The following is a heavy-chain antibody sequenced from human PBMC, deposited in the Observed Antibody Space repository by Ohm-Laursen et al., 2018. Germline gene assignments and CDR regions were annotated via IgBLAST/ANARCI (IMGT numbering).Heavy chain of an antibody. Sequence: GASVKVSCKASGGTFSSYAISWVRQAPGQGLEWMGGIIPIFGTANYAQKFQGRVTITADESTSTAYMELSSLRSEDTAVYYCARPTNEGFGELSFDYWGQGTLVTVSS. CDR3: ARPTNEGFGELSFDY. J-gene: IGHJ4*02. V-gene: IGHV1-69*13. CDR2: IIPIFGTA. CDR1: GGTFSSYA. D-gene: IGHD3-10*01.